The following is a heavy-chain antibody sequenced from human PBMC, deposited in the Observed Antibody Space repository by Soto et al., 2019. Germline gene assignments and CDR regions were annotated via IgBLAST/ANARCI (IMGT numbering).Heavy chain of an antibody. CDR2: ISWNSGTI. CDR3: AKSTGGAANGMGV. D-gene: IGHD2-8*02. Sequence: EVQVVESGGGLVQPGRSLRLSCAASGFSFDDYAMHGVRQAPGKGLEWVSGISWNSGTIGYADSVKGRFTISRDNAKNSLYLQMNSLRAEDTGLYYCAKSTGGAANGMGVWGQGTTVTVSS. V-gene: IGHV3-9*01. CDR1: GFSFDDYA. J-gene: IGHJ6*01.